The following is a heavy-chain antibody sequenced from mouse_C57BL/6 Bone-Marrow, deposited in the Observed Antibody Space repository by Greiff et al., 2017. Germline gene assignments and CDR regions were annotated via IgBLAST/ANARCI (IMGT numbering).Heavy chain of an antibody. Sequence: EVKLQESGAELVKPGASVKLSCTASGFNIKDYYMHWVKQRTEQGLEWIGRIDPEDGGTKYAPKFQGKATITADTSSNTAYLQLSSLTSEDTAVYYWGRWYYEYGGKRGFAYWGQGTLVTVSA. D-gene: IGHD2-4*01. CDR1: GFNIKDYY. J-gene: IGHJ3*01. CDR2: IDPEDGGT. V-gene: IGHV14-2*01. CDR3: GRWYYEYGGKRGFAY.